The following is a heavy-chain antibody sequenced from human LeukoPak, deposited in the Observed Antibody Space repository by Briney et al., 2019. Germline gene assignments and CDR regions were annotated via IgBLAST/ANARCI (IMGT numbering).Heavy chain of an antibody. CDR1: GGSISSSSYY. J-gene: IGHJ5*02. CDR2: IYYSGST. CDR3: ARGNDFWSGYYTGWFDP. V-gene: IGHV4-39*07. D-gene: IGHD3-3*01. Sequence: SETLSLTCTVSGGSISSSSYYWGWIRQPPGKGLEWIGSIYYSGSTYYNPSLKSRVTISVDTSKNQFSLKLSSVTAADTAVYYCARGNDFWSGYYTGWFDPWGQGTLDTVSS.